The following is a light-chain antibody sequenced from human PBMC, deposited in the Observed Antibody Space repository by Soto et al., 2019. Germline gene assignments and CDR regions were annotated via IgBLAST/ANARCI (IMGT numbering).Light chain of an antibody. CDR1: QSVASN. Sequence: EIVMTQSPASLSVSPGDGATLSCRASQSVASNVAWYQRKPGQGPRLLIHGASTRAVGVPARFSGSGSGTDFTLTISSLQSEDFAVYYCQQYHNWPPQYTFGQGTKLQIK. J-gene: IGKJ2*01. CDR2: GAS. CDR3: QQYHNWPPQYT. V-gene: IGKV3-15*01.